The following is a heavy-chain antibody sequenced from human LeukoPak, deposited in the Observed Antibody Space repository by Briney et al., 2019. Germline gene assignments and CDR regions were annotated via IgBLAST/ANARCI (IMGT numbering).Heavy chain of an antibody. Sequence: ASVKVSCKASGYTFTVYYMHWVRQAPRQGLEWMGWINPNSGGTNYAQKFQGRVTMSRDTSISTVYMELSRLRSYGPAVDYFVKVFAVAGTRRVYFQHWGQGTLVTVSS. J-gene: IGHJ1*01. CDR2: INPNSGGT. D-gene: IGHD6-19*01. CDR3: VKVFAVAGTRRVYFQH. CDR1: GYTFTVYY. V-gene: IGHV1-2*02.